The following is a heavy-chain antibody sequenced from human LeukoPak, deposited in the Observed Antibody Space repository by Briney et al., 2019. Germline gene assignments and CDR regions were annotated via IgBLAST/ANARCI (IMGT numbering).Heavy chain of an antibody. J-gene: IGHJ4*02. CDR1: GFTFSNAW. CDR2: IKSKTDGGTT. D-gene: IGHD6-19*01. V-gene: IGHV3-15*01. Sequence: GGSLRLSCAASGFTFSNAWMSWVRQAPGKGLEWVGRIKSKTDGGTTDYAAPVKGRFTISRDDSKNTLYLQMNSLKTEDTAVYYCLAVAGHSEYYFDYWGQGTLVTVSS. CDR3: LAVAGHSEYYFDY.